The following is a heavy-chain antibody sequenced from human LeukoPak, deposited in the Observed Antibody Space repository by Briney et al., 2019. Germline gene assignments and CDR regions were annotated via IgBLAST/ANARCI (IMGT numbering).Heavy chain of an antibody. V-gene: IGHV3-23*01. Sequence: GGSLRLPCAASGFTFSNYAMTWVRQAPGKGLEWVSRLSGSGGSTYYADSVKGRFTISRDNSKNTLYLEMNNLRAEDTAVYYCADSYTSSSRTPFDCWGQGTLVTVSS. CDR2: LSGSGGST. J-gene: IGHJ4*02. CDR1: GFTFSNYA. D-gene: IGHD6-6*01. CDR3: ADSYTSSSRTPFDC.